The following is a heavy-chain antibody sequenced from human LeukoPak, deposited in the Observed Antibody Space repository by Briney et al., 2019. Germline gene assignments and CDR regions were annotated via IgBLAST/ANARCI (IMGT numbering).Heavy chain of an antibody. CDR3: AREPYSGYDSLFDY. Sequence: SETLSLTRTVSGGSINTYYWSWIRQPSGMGLEWIGNIYCSGSTNYNPSLKSRVTMSVDTSKNQFSLKLSSVTAEDTAVYYCAREPYSGYDSLFDYWGQGTLVTVSS. CDR2: IYCSGST. D-gene: IGHD5-12*01. CDR1: GGSINTYY. J-gene: IGHJ4*02. V-gene: IGHV4-59*01.